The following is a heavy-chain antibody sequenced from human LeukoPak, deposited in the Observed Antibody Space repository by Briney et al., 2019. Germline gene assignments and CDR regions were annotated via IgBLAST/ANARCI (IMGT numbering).Heavy chain of an antibody. CDR3: ARERGIVEYSYGYPHYYYYMDV. CDR1: GFTFSDYY. V-gene: IGHV3-7*01. D-gene: IGHD5-18*01. Sequence: GGSLRLSCAASGFTFSDYYMSWIRQAPGKGLEWVANIKQDGSEKYYVDSVKGRFTISRDNAKNSLYLQMNSLRAEDTAVYYCARERGIVEYSYGYPHYYYYMDVWGKGTTVTVSS. CDR2: IKQDGSEK. J-gene: IGHJ6*03.